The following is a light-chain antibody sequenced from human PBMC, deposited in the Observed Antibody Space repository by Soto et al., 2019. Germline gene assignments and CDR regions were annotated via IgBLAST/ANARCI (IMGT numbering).Light chain of an antibody. CDR1: QSIRNY. V-gene: IGKV1-39*01. CDR2: TAS. J-gene: IGKJ2*01. CDR3: QQTFTFPQT. Sequence: DIQMTQSPSSLSASVGDRVTITCRASQSIRNYVNWYQQKPGKAPKLLIYTASTLQSGVPSRFSGSGSGTDFTLTISRLQPEDLATYYCQQTFTFPQTFGQSTKLEIK.